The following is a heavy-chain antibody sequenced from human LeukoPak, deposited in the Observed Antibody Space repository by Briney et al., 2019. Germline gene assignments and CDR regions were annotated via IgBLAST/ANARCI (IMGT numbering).Heavy chain of an antibody. CDR2: INPNSGGT. CDR3: ARDRGQLWLRCFDY. J-gene: IGHJ4*02. D-gene: IGHD5-18*01. CDR1: GYTFTGYY. Sequence: EAPVKVSCKASGYTFTGYYMHWVRQAPGQGLEWMGWINPNSGGTNYAQKFQGRVTMTRDTSISTAYMELSRLRSDDTAVYYCARDRGQLWLRCFDYWGQGTLVTVSS. V-gene: IGHV1-2*02.